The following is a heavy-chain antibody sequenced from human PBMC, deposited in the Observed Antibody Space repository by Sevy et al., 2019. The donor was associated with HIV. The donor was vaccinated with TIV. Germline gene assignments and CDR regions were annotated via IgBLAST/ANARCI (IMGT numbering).Heavy chain of an antibody. CDR3: ARDRLIAAASGIDAFDI. Sequence: ASVKVSCKASGYTFIGYNMHWVRQAPGQGLEWMGWINPNSGGTTYAQKFQGRVTMTRDTSISTAYMELSRLRSDDTAVYYCARDRLIAAASGIDAFDIWGQGTMVTVSS. D-gene: IGHD6-13*01. CDR1: GYTFIGYN. V-gene: IGHV1-2*02. J-gene: IGHJ3*02. CDR2: INPNSGGT.